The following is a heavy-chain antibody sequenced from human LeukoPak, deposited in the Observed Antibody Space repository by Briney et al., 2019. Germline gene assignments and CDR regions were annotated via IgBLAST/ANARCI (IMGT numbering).Heavy chain of an antibody. J-gene: IGHJ4*02. CDR1: DDSITMYY. Sequence: SETLSLTCTVSDDSITMYYWTWIRQPPGKGLEWIGYVDHTGSTNFNPSLNGRVSISRDTSKNQFSLKLSSVTAADTAVYYCARSTRGRWLQYFDYWGQGTLVTVSS. D-gene: IGHD5-24*01. V-gene: IGHV4-59*08. CDR3: ARSTRGRWLQYFDY. CDR2: VDHTGST.